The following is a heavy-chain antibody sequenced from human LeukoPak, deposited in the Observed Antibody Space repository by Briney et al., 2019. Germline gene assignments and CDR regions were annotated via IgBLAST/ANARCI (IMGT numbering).Heavy chain of an antibody. CDR1: GGSFSGYY. CDR2: INHSGST. Sequence: SETLSLTCAVYGGSFSGYYWSWIRQPPGKGLEWMGEINHSGSTTYNPSLKSRVTISVDTSKNQFSLKLSSVTAADTAVYYCARLYSSGWYNDAFDIWGQGTMVAVSS. V-gene: IGHV4-34*01. D-gene: IGHD6-19*01. CDR3: ARLYSSGWYNDAFDI. J-gene: IGHJ3*02.